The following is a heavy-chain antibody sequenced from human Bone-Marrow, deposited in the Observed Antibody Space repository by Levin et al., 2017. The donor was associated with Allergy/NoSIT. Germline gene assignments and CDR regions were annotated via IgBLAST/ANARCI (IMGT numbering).Heavy chain of an antibody. J-gene: IGHJ4*02. CDR1: GYSFTNYW. CDR2: IYPADSDT. V-gene: IGHV5-51*01. CDR3: ARQTFDFLFDFDS. D-gene: IGHD3-9*01. Sequence: GDSLKISCKGFGYSFTNYWIAWVRQMPGKGLEWMGIIYPADSDTRYSPSFEGQVTISIDKSINTAYLQWGSLTASDTATYFCARQTFDFLFDFDSWGQGTMVTVSS.